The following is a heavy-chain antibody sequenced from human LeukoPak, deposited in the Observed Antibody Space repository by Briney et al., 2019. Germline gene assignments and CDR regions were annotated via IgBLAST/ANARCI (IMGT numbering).Heavy chain of an antibody. Sequence: QPGGSLRLSCAAPGFTFSSYGMSWVRRAPGQGLEWVSAISGSGISTYYADSVKGRFTISRDNSKNTLYLQMNSLRAEDTAVYYCAKDKLEGAATPDYGGQGALVTVSS. V-gene: IGHV3-23*01. CDR2: ISGSGIST. J-gene: IGHJ4*02. CDR1: GFTFSSYG. D-gene: IGHD2-15*01. CDR3: AKDKLEGAATPDY.